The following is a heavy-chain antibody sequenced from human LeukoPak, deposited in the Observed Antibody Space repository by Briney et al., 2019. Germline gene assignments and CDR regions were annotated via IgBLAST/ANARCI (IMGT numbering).Heavy chain of an antibody. CDR2: INPNSGGT. CDR3: ARDRCSSTSCFLFDY. D-gene: IGHD2-2*01. V-gene: IGHV1-2*02. CDR1: GYTFTGYY. J-gene: IGHJ4*02. Sequence: ASVKVSCKASGYTFTGYYMHWVRQAPGQGLEWMGWINPNSGGTNYAQKFQGRVTMTRDTSISTAYMELSSLRSEDTAVYYCARDRCSSTSCFLFDYWGQGTLVTVSS.